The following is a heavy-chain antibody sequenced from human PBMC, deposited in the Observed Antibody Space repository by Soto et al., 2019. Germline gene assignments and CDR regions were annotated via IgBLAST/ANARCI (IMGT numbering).Heavy chain of an antibody. CDR1: GFTFSSYW. CDR2: IKQDGSEK. Sequence: GGSLRLSCAASGFTFSSYWMSWVRQAPGKGLEWVANIKQDGSEKYYVDSVKGRFTISRDNAKNSLYLQMNSLRAEDTAVYYCARNRAARYYYYMDVWGKGTTXTVSS. V-gene: IGHV3-7*01. J-gene: IGHJ6*03. D-gene: IGHD6-6*01. CDR3: ARNRAARYYYYMDV.